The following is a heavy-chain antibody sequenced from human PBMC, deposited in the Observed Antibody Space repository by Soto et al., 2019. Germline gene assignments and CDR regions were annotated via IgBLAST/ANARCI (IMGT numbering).Heavy chain of an antibody. D-gene: IGHD1-26*01. V-gene: IGHV3-9*01. J-gene: IGHJ6*02. Sequence: GGSLRLSCAASGFTFDDYAMHWVRQAPGKGLEWVSGISWNSGSIGYADSVKGRFTISRDNAKNSLYLQMNSLRAEDTALYYCAKGGSGSFLMDVWGQGTTVTVSS. CDR2: ISWNSGSI. CDR1: GFTFDDYA. CDR3: AKGGSGSFLMDV.